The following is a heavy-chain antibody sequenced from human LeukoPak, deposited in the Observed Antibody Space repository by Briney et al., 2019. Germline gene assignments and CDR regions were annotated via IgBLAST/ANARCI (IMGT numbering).Heavy chain of an antibody. V-gene: IGHV3-23*01. D-gene: IGHD1-26*01. CDR1: GFTFSSYG. J-gene: IGHJ4*02. CDR2: ISGSGGST. CDR3: AKGLSADKSSFDY. Sequence: GGPLRLSCAASGFTFSSYGMSWVRQAPGKGLEWVSAISGSGGSTYYADSVKGRFTISRDNSKNTLYLQMNSLRAEDTAVYYCAKGLSADKSSFDYWGQGTLVTVSS.